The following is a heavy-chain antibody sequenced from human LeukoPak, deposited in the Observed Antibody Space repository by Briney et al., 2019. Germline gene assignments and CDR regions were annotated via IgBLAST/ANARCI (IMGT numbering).Heavy chain of an antibody. Sequence: SETLSLTCTVSGGSISSSSYYWGWIRQPPGKGLEWIGSIYYSGSTYYNPSPKSRVTISVDTSKNQFSLKLSSVTAADTAVYYCARCFIVVVPAAPHYPNWFDPWGQGTLVTVSS. J-gene: IGHJ5*02. CDR2: IYYSGST. CDR1: GGSISSSSYY. V-gene: IGHV4-39*01. CDR3: ARCFIVVVPAAPHYPNWFDP. D-gene: IGHD2-2*01.